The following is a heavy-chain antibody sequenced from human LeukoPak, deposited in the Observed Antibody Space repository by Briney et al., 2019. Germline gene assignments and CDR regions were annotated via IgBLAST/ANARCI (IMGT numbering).Heavy chain of an antibody. J-gene: IGHJ4*02. CDR3: ARVPRLTGVFWYFDY. CDR1: GYTFTSYA. D-gene: IGHD7-27*01. Sequence: GASVKVSCKASGYTFTSYAMHWVRQAPGQRLEWMGWINAGNGNTKYSQEFQGRVTITRDTSASTAYMELSSLRSEDVAVYYCARVPRLTGVFWYFDYWGQGTLVTVSS. CDR2: INAGNGNT. V-gene: IGHV1-3*03.